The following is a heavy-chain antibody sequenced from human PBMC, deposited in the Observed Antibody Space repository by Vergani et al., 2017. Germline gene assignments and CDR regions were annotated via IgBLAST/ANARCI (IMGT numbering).Heavy chain of an antibody. D-gene: IGHD3-3*01. V-gene: IGHV4-31*03. CDR3: ARVAVSTIFGVVPHMDV. CDR2: IYYSGST. Sequence: QVQLQESGPGLVKPSQTLSLTCTVSGGSISSGGYYWSWIRQHPGKGLEWIGYIYYSGSTYYNPSLKSRVTISVDTSKNQFSLKLSSVTAADTAVYYCARVAVSTIFGVVPHMDVWGKGTTVTVSS. J-gene: IGHJ6*03. CDR1: GGSISSGGYY.